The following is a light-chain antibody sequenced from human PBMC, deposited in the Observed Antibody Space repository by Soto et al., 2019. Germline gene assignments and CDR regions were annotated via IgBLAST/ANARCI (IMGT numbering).Light chain of an antibody. J-gene: IGKJ4*01. V-gene: IGKV3-15*01. Sequence: EIVLTQSPATLSVSPGERATLSCRASQSVNSNLAWYQQKPGQAPRLLIYSASIRATGIPARFSGSGSGTDFTLTISSLQSADFAIYYCQQHSNWTPLTFGGGTKVEIK. CDR2: SAS. CDR1: QSVNSN. CDR3: QQHSNWTPLT.